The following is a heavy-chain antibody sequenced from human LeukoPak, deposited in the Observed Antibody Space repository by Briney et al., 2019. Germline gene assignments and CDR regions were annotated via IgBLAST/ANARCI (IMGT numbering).Heavy chain of an antibody. CDR3: AGGRPFDY. J-gene: IGHJ4*02. CDR1: GYTFTSYY. Sequence: ASVKVSCKASGYTFTSYYVVWVRQAPGQGLEWMGIINPNGGSTTYAQKFQGRVTMTRDTSTSTVYMELSSLRSDDTAVYYCAGGRPFDYCGQGTLVTVSS. V-gene: IGHV1-46*01. CDR2: INPNGGST.